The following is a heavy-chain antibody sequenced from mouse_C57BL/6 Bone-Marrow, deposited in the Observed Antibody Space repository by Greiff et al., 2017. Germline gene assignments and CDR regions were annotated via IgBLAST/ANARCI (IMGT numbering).Heavy chain of an antibody. CDR1: GYTFTSYG. Sequence: QVQLKESGAELARPGASVKLSCKASGYTFTSYGISWVKQRTGQGLEWIGEIYPRSGNTYYNEKFKGKATLTADKSSSTAYMERRSLTSEDSAVYFCARGGSITTVVASDYFDYWGQGTTLTVSS. V-gene: IGHV1-81*01. CDR3: ARGGSITTVVASDYFDY. D-gene: IGHD1-1*01. J-gene: IGHJ2*01. CDR2: IYPRSGNT.